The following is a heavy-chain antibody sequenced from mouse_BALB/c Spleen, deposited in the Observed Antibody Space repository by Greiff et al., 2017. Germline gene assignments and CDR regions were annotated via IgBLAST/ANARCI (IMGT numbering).Heavy chain of an antibody. J-gene: IGHJ4*01. Sequence: EVQLQQSGAELVKPGASVKLSCTASGFNIKDTYMHWVKQRPEQGLEWIGRIDPANGNTKYDPKFQGKATITADTSSNTAYLQLSSLTSEDTAVYYCARGVRRFYAMDYWGQGTSVTVSS. D-gene: IGHD2-14*01. CDR1: GFNIKDTY. CDR3: ARGVRRFYAMDY. CDR2: IDPANGNT. V-gene: IGHV14-3*02.